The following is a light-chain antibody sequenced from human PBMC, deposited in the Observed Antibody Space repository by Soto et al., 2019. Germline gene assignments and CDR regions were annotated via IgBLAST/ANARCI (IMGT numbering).Light chain of an antibody. CDR2: DAS. J-gene: IGKJ1*01. CDR1: QSISSW. V-gene: IGKV1-5*01. CDR3: QQYNSSPWT. Sequence: GDRVTITCRASQSISSWLAWYQQKPGKAPKLLIYDASSLESGVPSRFSGSGSGTEFTLTISSLQPDDFATYYCQQYNSSPWTFGQGTKVEI.